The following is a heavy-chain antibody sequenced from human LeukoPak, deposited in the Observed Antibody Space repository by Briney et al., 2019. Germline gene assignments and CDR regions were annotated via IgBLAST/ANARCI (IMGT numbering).Heavy chain of an antibody. CDR1: GGSVSGNIVA. D-gene: IGHD6-19*01. CDR3: ARGSSGSFDY. Sequence: SQTLSLTCDISGGSVSGNIVAWNWIRQSPSRGLEWLGRTNYRSKWYNDYAVSVRGRITINPDTSKNRFSLQLDSVTPEDTAVYYCARGSSGSFDYWGQGTLVTVSS. J-gene: IGHJ4*02. CDR2: TNYRSKWYN. V-gene: IGHV6-1*01.